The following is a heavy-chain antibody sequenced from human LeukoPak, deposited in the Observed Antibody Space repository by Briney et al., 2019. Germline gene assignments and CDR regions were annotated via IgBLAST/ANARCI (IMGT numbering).Heavy chain of an antibody. D-gene: IGHD3-22*01. Sequence: PGRSLRLSCAASGFTFSSYAMSWVRQAPGKRLEWVSSFAGSGGDAYFADSVKGRFTISRDNSKNTLYLQMNSLRAEDTAVYYCAKSLSGYYIFDYWGQGTLVTVSP. J-gene: IGHJ4*02. V-gene: IGHV3-23*01. CDR1: GFTFSSYA. CDR3: AKSLSGYYIFDY. CDR2: FAGSGGDA.